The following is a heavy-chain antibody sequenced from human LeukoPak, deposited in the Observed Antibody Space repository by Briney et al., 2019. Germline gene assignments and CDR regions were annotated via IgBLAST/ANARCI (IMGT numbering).Heavy chain of an antibody. CDR1: GFTFSSYA. D-gene: IGHD3-9*01. Sequence: PGGSLRLSCTASGFTFSSYAMTWVRQAPGKGLEWVSGISGSGGDTYNADSVKGRFTISRDNSKNTLYLQMNSLRAEDTAVYYCAKGGGLYDILTSYYYYGMDVWGQGTTVTVSS. CDR2: ISGSGGDT. J-gene: IGHJ6*02. V-gene: IGHV3-23*01. CDR3: AKGGGLYDILTSYYYYGMDV.